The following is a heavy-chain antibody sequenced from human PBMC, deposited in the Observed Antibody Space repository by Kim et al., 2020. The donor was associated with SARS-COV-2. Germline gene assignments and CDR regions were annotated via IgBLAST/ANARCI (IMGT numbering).Heavy chain of an antibody. CDR3: ARGTQCSSTSFRAEAFDI. Sequence: SETLSLTCTVSGGSVSSGSYSWSWIRQPPGKGLEWIGYIYHSGSTYYNPSLKSRVTISVDRSKNQFSLKLSSVTAADTAVYYCARGTQCSSTSFRAEAFDIWGQGTMVTVSS. CDR1: GGSVSSGSYS. CDR2: IYHSGST. V-gene: IGHV4-30-2*01. J-gene: IGHJ3*02. D-gene: IGHD2-2*01.